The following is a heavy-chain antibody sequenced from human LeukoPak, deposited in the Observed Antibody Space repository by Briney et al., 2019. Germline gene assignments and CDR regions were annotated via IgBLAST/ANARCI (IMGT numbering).Heavy chain of an antibody. D-gene: IGHD1-26*01. V-gene: IGHV4-59*01. Sequence: KPSETLSLTCTVSGGSISSDYWSWIRQPPGKGPEWIGYIYYSGSTNYNPSLESRVTISEDTSKNQFSLKLSSVTAADTAVYYCARDGVGAGEGFDYWGQGTLVTVSS. CDR2: IYYSGST. CDR1: GGSISSDY. CDR3: ARDGVGAGEGFDY. J-gene: IGHJ4*02.